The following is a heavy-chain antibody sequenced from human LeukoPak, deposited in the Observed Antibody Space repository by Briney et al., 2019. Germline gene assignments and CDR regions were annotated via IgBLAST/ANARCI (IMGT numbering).Heavy chain of an antibody. Sequence: KPSETLSLTCAVYGVSFSGYYWSWIRQPPGKGLEWIGEINHSGSTNHNPSLKSRVTISVDTSKNQFSLKLSSVTAADTAVYYCATNVGATTSDWFDPWGQGTLVTVSS. CDR3: ATNVGATTSDWFDP. J-gene: IGHJ5*02. CDR1: GVSFSGYY. V-gene: IGHV4-34*01. CDR2: INHSGST. D-gene: IGHD1-26*01.